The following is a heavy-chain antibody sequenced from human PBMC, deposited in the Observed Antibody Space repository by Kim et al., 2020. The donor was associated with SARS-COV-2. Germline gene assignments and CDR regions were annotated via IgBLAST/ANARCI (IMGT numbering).Heavy chain of an antibody. CDR1: GGSFSGYY. V-gene: IGHV4-34*01. CDR3: ARGANYYGSGTFYYYYYY. J-gene: IGHJ6*03. Sequence: SETLSLTCAVYGGSFSGYYWSWIRQSPGKGLEWIGDINHSGRTNDNPSLKSRVTISLDTSKNQFSLRLSSVTAADTAVYYCARGANYYGSGTFYYYYYY. CDR2: INHSGRT. D-gene: IGHD3-10*01.